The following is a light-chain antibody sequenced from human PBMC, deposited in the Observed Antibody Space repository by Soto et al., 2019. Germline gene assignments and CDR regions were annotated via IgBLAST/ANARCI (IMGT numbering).Light chain of an antibody. Sequence: DIQMTQSPSSLSASVGDRVTITRRASQSISSYLNWYQQKPGKAPKLLIYAASSLQSGVPSRFSGSGSGTDFTLTISSLQPEDFATYYCQQSYSTPQLTFGGGTKVDIK. J-gene: IGKJ4*01. CDR2: AAS. CDR1: QSISSY. CDR3: QQSYSTPQLT. V-gene: IGKV1-39*01.